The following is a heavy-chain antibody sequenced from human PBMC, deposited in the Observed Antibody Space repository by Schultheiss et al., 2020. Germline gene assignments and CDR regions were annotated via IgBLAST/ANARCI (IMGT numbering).Heavy chain of an antibody. CDR1: GGSISSGGYY. Sequence: SQTLSLTCTVSGGSISSGGYYWTWIRQLPGKGLEWIGYMFFSGSKYYNPSLKNRATISVDTSKNQFSLNLISVTAADTAVYYCAKINNCFTDWGQGALVTVSS. V-gene: IGHV4-31*03. CDR2: MFFSGSK. J-gene: IGHJ4*02. D-gene: IGHD1-1*01. CDR3: AKINNCFTD.